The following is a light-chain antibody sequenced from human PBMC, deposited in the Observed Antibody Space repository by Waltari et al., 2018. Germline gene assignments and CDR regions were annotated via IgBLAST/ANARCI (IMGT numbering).Light chain of an antibody. CDR2: DVS. CDR1: SSDVGGYNY. V-gene: IGLV2-14*01. Sequence: QSALTQPASVSGSPGQSITISCTGTSSDVGGYNYVSWYQQHPGKVPKLLIFDVSNRPSWVSNRFPGSKSGNTASLTISGLQAEDESDYYCCSFTSRSTWVFGGGTKLTVL. CDR3: CSFTSRSTWV. J-gene: IGLJ3*02.